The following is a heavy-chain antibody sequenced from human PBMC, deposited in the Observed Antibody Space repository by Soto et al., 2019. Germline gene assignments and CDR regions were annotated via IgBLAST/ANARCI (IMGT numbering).Heavy chain of an antibody. V-gene: IGHV3-48*03. Sequence: GGSLRLSCAASGFTFSSYEMNWVRQAPGKGLGWVSYISSSSKTIYYADSVKGRFTISRDNAKNSLYLQMNSLRAEDTAVYYCARDGVFGLAGTHFDYWGQGTLVTVSS. J-gene: IGHJ4*02. D-gene: IGHD3-10*01. CDR3: ARDGVFGLAGTHFDY. CDR2: ISSSSKTI. CDR1: GFTFSSYE.